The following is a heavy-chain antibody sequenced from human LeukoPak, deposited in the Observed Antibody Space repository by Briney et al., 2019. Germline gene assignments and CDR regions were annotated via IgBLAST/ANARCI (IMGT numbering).Heavy chain of an antibody. Sequence: ASVKVSCKASGYTFTGYYMHWVRQAPGQGLEWMGWISAYNGNTNYAQKLQGRVTMTTDTSTSTAYMELRSLRSDDTAVYYCARDRSYDILTGYYQTSNWFDPWGQGTLVTVSS. CDR2: ISAYNGNT. V-gene: IGHV1-18*04. CDR1: GYTFTGYY. CDR3: ARDRSYDILTGYYQTSNWFDP. D-gene: IGHD3-9*01. J-gene: IGHJ5*02.